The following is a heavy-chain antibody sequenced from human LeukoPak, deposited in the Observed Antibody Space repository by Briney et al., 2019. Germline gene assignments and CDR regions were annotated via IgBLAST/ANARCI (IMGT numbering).Heavy chain of an antibody. D-gene: IGHD3-22*01. CDR1: GFTFSSYA. CDR3: ARAAYYYDSSGIRSAFDI. CDR2: ISYYGSNK. Sequence: PGGSLRLSCAASGFTFSSYAMHWVRQAPGKGLEWVAVISYYGSNKYYADSVKGRFTISRDNSKNTLYLQMNSLRAEGTAVYYCARAAYYYDSSGIRSAFDIWGQGTMVTVSS. V-gene: IGHV3-30-3*01. J-gene: IGHJ3*02.